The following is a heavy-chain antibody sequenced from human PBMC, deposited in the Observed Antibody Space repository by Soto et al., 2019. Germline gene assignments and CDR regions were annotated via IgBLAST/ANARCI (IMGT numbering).Heavy chain of an antibody. CDR1: GYSFTSYW. V-gene: IGHV5-51*01. Sequence: GESLKISCKGSGYSFTSYWIGWVRQMPGKGPEWMGIIYPGDSDTRYSPSFQGQVTISADKSISTAYLQWSSLRASDTAMYYCARPRVGATEAFDYWGQGTLVTVSS. CDR2: IYPGDSDT. CDR3: ARPRVGATEAFDY. J-gene: IGHJ4*02. D-gene: IGHD2-2*01.